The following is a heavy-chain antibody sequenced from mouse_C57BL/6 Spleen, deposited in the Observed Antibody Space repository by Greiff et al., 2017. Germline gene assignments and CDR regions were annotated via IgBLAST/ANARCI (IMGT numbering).Heavy chain of an antibody. D-gene: IGHD1-1*01. CDR2: INPYNGGT. CDR1: GYTFTDYY. V-gene: IGHV1-19*01. J-gene: IGHJ2*01. CDR3: AREATTVPFDY. Sequence: VQLQQSGPVLVKPGASVQMSCKASGYTFTDYYLNWVKQSHGKSLEWIGVINPYNGGTSYNQKFKGKATLTVDKSSSTAYMELNSLTSEDSAVYYCAREATTVPFDYRGQGTTLTVSS.